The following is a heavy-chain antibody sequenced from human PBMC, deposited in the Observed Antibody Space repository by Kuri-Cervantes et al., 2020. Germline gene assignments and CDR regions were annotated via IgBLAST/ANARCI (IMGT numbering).Heavy chain of an antibody. Sequence: GGSLRLSCAASGFTFNNYGMHWVRQAPGKGLEWVANINQDGSEKNYVDSVKGRFTISRDNAKNSVYLQMNNLRVEDTAVYYCAREGTTVTTFFAYWGQGTLVTVSS. J-gene: IGHJ4*02. CDR1: GFTFNNYG. V-gene: IGHV3-7*01. CDR3: AREGTTVTTFFAY. CDR2: INQDGSEK. D-gene: IGHD4-17*01.